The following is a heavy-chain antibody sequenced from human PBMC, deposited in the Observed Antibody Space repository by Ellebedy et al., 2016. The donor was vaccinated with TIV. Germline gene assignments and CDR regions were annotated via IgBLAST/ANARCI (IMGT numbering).Heavy chain of an antibody. CDR2: IYPGDSDT. D-gene: IGHD6-19*01. CDR3: ARQAYSSGWSRGMDV. Sequence: GGSLRLSCKGSGYSFTNYWIGWVRQMPGKGLEWMGIIYPGDSDTRYSPSFQGQVTISADKSISTAYLQWSSLRASDTAMYYCARQAYSSGWSRGMDVWGQGTTVSVSS. V-gene: IGHV5-51*01. CDR1: GYSFTNYW. J-gene: IGHJ6*02.